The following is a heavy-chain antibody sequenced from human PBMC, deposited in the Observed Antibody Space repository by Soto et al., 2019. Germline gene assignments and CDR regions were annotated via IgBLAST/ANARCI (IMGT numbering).Heavy chain of an antibody. V-gene: IGHV3-30*18. CDR1: GFTFSSYG. CDR2: ISYDGSNK. Sequence: GGSLRLSCAASGFTFSSYGMHWVRQAPGKGLEWVAVISYDGSNKYYADSVKGRFTISRDNSKNTLYLQMNSLGAEDTAVYYCAKDNKDYYDSSGYGRTENWFDPWGQGTLVTV. CDR3: AKDNKDYYDSSGYGRTENWFDP. J-gene: IGHJ5*02. D-gene: IGHD3-22*01.